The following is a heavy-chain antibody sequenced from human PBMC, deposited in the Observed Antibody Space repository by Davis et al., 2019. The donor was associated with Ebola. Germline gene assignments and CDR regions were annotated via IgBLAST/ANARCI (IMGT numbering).Heavy chain of an antibody. CDR1: GYTFTGYY. CDR2: INPNSGGT. Sequence: ASVKVSCKASGYTFTGYYMHWVRQAPGQGLEWMGWINPNSGGTNYAQKFQGRVTMTRDTSISTAYMELSRLRSDDTAVYYCARDLGNGITGTTHVQDYWGQGTLVTVSS. V-gene: IGHV1-2*02. J-gene: IGHJ4*02. CDR3: ARDLGNGITGTTHVQDY. D-gene: IGHD1-7*01.